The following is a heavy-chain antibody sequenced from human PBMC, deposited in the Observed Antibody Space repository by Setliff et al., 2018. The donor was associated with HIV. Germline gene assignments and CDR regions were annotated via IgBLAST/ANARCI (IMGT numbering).Heavy chain of an antibody. Sequence: PSETLSLTCAVSGGSISGYYWNWIRQSAGKGLEWIGRIYTSGSTKYNPSFESRVTLSVDTSKNQVSRKVNYVTAADTALYFCARGLQRKNGLHSYYYYMDIWGKGTTVTVSS. J-gene: IGHJ6*03. CDR1: GGSISGYY. D-gene: IGHD6-25*01. CDR2: IYTSGST. V-gene: IGHV4-4*07. CDR3: ARGLQRKNGLHSYYYYMDI.